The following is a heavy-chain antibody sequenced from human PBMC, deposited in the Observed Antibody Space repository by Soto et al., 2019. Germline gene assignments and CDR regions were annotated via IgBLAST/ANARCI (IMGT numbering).Heavy chain of an antibody. Sequence: EVQLLESGGGLVQPGGSLRLSCAASGFTFSSYAMNWVRQAPGKGLEWVSVLSGSGRSTYYADSVKGRFTISRDNSKDTLYLQMNSLRAEDTAVYYCAKDGREHCDTTTCYVFDSWGQGTLVTVSS. CDR3: AKDGREHCDTTTCYVFDS. CDR1: GFTFSSYA. CDR2: LSGSGRST. J-gene: IGHJ4*02. D-gene: IGHD2-2*01. V-gene: IGHV3-23*01.